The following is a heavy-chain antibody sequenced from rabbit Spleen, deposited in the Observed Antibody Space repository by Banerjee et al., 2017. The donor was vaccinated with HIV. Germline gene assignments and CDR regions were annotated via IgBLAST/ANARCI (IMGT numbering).Heavy chain of an antibody. Sequence: QEQLVESRGGLVKPEGSLTLTCTASGFSLSSSYWICWVRQAPGKGLEWIACIDISDGDTDYANWPKGRFTISKASSTTVTLQMTSLTAADTATYFCARNYVNVFDPWGPGTLVTVS. CDR2: IDISDGDT. CDR1: GFSLSSSYW. CDR3: ARNYVNVFDP. J-gene: IGHJ2*01. V-gene: IGHV1S45*01. D-gene: IGHD1-1*01.